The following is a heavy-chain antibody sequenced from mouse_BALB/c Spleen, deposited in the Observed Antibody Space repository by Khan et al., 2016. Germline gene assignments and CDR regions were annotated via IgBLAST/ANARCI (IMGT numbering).Heavy chain of an antibody. V-gene: IGHV5-4*02. CDR2: ISDGGSYT. CDR3: ARGGYYAMDY. Sequence: EVELVESGGGLVKPGGSLKLSCAASVFTFSDYYMYWVRQTPEKRLEWVATISDGGSYTYYPDSVKGRFTISRDNAKNNLYLQMSSLKSEDTAMYYCARGGYYAMDYWGQGTSVTVSS. J-gene: IGHJ4*01. CDR1: VFTFSDYY.